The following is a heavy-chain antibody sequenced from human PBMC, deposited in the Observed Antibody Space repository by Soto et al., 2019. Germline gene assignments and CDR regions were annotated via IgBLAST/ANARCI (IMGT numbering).Heavy chain of an antibody. CDR2: IWYDGSNK. V-gene: IGHV3-33*01. Sequence: GGSLRLSCAASGFTFSSYGMHWVRQAPGKGLEWVAVIWYDGSNKYYADSVKGRFTISRDNSKNTLYLQMNSLRAEDTAVYYCARDPQRSYYYGSSDPLLSYGMDVWGQGTTVTVSS. CDR3: ARDPQRSYYYGSSDPLLSYGMDV. D-gene: IGHD3-22*01. J-gene: IGHJ6*02. CDR1: GFTFSSYG.